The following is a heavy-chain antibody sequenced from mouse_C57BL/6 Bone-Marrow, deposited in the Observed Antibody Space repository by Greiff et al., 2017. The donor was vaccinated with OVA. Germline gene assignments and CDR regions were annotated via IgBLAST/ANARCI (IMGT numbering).Heavy chain of an antibody. CDR1: GYTFTSYW. CDR2: INPSSGYT. D-gene: IGHD1-1*01. J-gene: IGHJ3*01. CDR3: ARKVGVLRYPAY. V-gene: IGHV1-7*01. Sequence: QVQLKQSGAELAKPGASVKLSCKASGYTFTSYWMHWVKQRPGQGLEWIGYINPSSGYTKYNQKFKDKATLPADKSSSTAYMQLSSLTYEDSAVYYCARKVGVLRYPAYWGQGTLVTVSA.